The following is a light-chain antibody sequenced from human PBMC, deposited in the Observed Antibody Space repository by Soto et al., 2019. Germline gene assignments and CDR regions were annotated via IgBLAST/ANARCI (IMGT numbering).Light chain of an antibody. CDR2: GNS. Sequence: QSVLTQPPSVSGAPGQRVTISCTGSSSNIGAGYDVHWYQQLPGTAPKLLIYGNSNRPSGVPDRFSGSKSGASASLAITGLQAEDEADYYCQSYDSSLSGPHSVFGTGTKVTVL. J-gene: IGLJ1*01. CDR1: SSNIGAGYD. CDR3: QSYDSSLSGPHSV. V-gene: IGLV1-40*01.